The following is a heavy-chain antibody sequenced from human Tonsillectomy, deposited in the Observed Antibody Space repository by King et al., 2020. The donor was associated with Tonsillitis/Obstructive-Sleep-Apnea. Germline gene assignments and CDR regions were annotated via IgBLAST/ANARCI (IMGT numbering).Heavy chain of an antibody. V-gene: IGHV1-58*01. CDR1: GFTFTSSA. D-gene: IGHD6-13*01. Sequence: MQLVQSGPEVKKPGTSVKVSCKASGFTFTSSAVQWVRQARGQRLEWIGWIVVGSGNTNYAQKFQERVTITRDMSTSTAYMELGSLRSEDTGVYYCAAEVGTAAGTWGQGTLVTVSS. J-gene: IGHJ5*02. CDR2: IVVGSGNT. CDR3: AAEVGTAAGT.